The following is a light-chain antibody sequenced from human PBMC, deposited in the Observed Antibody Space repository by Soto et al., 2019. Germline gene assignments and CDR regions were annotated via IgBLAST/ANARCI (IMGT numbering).Light chain of an antibody. J-gene: IGKJ4*01. CDR3: MQALQTPLT. CDR1: QSLLHSSGKKY. CDR2: LGS. Sequence: DIVMTQSPLSLPVTPGEPASISCRSSQSLLHSSGKKYLDWYVQKPGQSPQLLIYLGSNRASGVPDRFSGSGSGTDFTLKISRVEAEDVGVYYCMQALQTPLTFGGGTKVEIK. V-gene: IGKV2-28*01.